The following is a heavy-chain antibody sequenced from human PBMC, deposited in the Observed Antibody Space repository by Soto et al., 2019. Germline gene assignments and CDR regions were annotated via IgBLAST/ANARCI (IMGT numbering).Heavy chain of an antibody. D-gene: IGHD1-20*01. V-gene: IGHV3-30*03. Sequence: TGGSLRLSCAASGFTFSTYALHWVRQGPGKGLDWVAAVLSDGGIKYFADSVKCRVTISRDNCKNTPSLQMRSLRAADTALYIRATGSLNLATAYYFDSWGQGTQVTVSS. CDR3: ATGSLNLATAYYFDS. CDR2: VLSDGGIK. J-gene: IGHJ4*02. CDR1: GFTFSTYA.